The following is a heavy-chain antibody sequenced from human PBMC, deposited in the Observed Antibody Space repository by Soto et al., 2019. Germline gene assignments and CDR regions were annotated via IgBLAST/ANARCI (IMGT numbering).Heavy chain of an antibody. CDR3: ARDWSGWTDIAY. Sequence: GGSLRLSCAASGFTFSSYAMHWVRQAPGKGLEYVSAISSNGGSTYYANSVKGRFTISRDNSKNTLYLQMNSLRAEDTAVYYCARDWSGWTDIAYWGQGTLVTVSS. V-gene: IGHV3-64*01. CDR1: GFTFSSYA. CDR2: ISSNGGST. D-gene: IGHD6-19*01. J-gene: IGHJ4*02.